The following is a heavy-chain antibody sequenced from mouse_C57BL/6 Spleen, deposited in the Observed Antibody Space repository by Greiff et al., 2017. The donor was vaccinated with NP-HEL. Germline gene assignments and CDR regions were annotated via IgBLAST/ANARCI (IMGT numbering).Heavy chain of an antibody. CDR1: GYTLTSYW. CDR3: AIILMTCGD. D-gene: IGHD1-1*01. V-gene: IGHV1S81*02. CDR2: INPSNGRT. J-gene: IGHJ2*01. Sequence: VQLQQSGADLVNPGASVNLSCKASGYTLTSYWMHWVKPRPGQGLAWIGEINPSNGRTNYNEKFKSKATLTVDKYSSTAYMQLRRPTPEDSAGYYGAIILMTCGDWGQCTTLTGSS.